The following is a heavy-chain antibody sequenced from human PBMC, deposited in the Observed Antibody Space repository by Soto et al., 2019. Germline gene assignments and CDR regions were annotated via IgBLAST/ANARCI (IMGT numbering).Heavy chain of an antibody. V-gene: IGHV1-18*01. CDR3: VRAAYDSSSGDY. J-gene: IGHJ4*02. CDR1: GYTFTTYG. CDR2: ISTYNGRT. D-gene: IGHD6-6*01. Sequence: ASVKVSCKASGYTFTTYGIIWVRQAPGQGLEWMGWISTYNGRTHYAQNLQGRATMTTDTSTTTAYMGVRSLRFDDSAVYYCVRAAYDSSSGDYWGPGTLVTVSS.